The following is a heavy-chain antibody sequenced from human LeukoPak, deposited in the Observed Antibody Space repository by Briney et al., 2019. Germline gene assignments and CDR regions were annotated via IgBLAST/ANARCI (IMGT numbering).Heavy chain of an antibody. CDR1: GFTVSSNY. CDR3: ARGYCSGGSCYYGMDV. CDR2: IYSGGST. J-gene: IGHJ6*02. D-gene: IGHD2-15*01. Sequence: PGGSLRLSCAASGFTVSSNYMSWVRQAPGKGLEWVSVIYSGGSTYYADSVKGRFTISRDNSKNTLYLQMNSLRAVDTAVYYCARGYCSGGSCYYGMDVWGQGTTVTVSS. V-gene: IGHV3-66*01.